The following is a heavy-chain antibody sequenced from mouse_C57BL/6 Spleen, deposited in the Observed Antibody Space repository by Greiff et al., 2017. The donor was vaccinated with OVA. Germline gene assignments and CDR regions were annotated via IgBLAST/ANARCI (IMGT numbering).Heavy chain of an antibody. CDR3: ARGGFDY. V-gene: IGHV5-17*01. J-gene: IGHJ2*01. CDR1: GFTFSDYG. CDR2: ISSGSSTI. Sequence: EVKVVESGGGLVKPGGSLKLSCAASGFTFSDYGLHWVRQAPEKGLEWVAYISSGSSTIYYADTVKGRFTISRDNAKNTLFLQMTSLRSEDKAMYYCARGGFDYWGQGTTLTVSS.